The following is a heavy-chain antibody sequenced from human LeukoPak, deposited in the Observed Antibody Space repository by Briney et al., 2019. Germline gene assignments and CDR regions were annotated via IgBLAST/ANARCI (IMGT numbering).Heavy chain of an antibody. Sequence: GGSLRLSCAASGFTFSNAWMRWVRQAPGKGLEWVGRINTKSDGETTDYAASVKGRFTISRDDSKDTLFLQMNSLKPEDTAIYYCAAGHYTNLWGQGTLVTVSS. CDR2: INTKSDGETT. J-gene: IGHJ5*02. CDR1: GFTFSNAW. V-gene: IGHV3-15*01. CDR3: AAGHYTNL. D-gene: IGHD3-3*01.